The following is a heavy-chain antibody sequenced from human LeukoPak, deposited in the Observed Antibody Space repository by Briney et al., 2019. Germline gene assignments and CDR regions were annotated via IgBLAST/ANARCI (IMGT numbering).Heavy chain of an antibody. Sequence: GESLKISCKATGYSFTDYLIAWVRQMPGKGLEWMGIIHPADSDARYSPSFQGQVTISADKSISTAYLQWSSLKASDTAMYYCARGGPGGDDILTGYLDYWGQGTLVTVSS. CDR2: IHPADSDA. CDR1: GYSFTDYL. CDR3: ARGGPGGDDILTGYLDY. D-gene: IGHD3-9*01. J-gene: IGHJ4*02. V-gene: IGHV5-51*01.